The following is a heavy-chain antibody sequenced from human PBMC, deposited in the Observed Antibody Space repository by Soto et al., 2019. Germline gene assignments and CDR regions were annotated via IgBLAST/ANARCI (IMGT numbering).Heavy chain of an antibody. CDR1: GFTVSSHA. V-gene: IGHV3-23*01. CDR2: VTADGGT. CDR3: APHVSCSGGSCQYDAFAI. J-gene: IGHJ3*02. D-gene: IGHD2-15*01. Sequence: EVQVLESGGGLVQPGGSLRLSCEGSGFTVSSHAMTWIRQAPGKGPEWVSTVTADGGTYYADSVKGRCAMSRDTSENTRDLLLISLGADDIAAYYCAPHVSCSGGSCQYDAFAIRGQGTMVTVSS.